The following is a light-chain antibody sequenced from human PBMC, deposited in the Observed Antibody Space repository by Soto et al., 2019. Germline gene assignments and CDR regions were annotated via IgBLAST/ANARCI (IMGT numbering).Light chain of an antibody. CDR2: GAS. V-gene: IGKV3-20*01. CDR3: QQYGSS. Sequence: IVLTQSPGTLSLSPGERTTLSCRASQSISRYLAWYQQKPGQAPRLLIYGASSRATGIPDRFSGSGSGTDFTLTISRLEPEDFAVYYCQQYGSSFGGGTKVDIK. CDR1: QSISRY. J-gene: IGKJ4*02.